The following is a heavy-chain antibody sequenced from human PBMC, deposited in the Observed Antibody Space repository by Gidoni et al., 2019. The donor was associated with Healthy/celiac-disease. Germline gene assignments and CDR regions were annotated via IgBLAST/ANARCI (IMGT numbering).Heavy chain of an antibody. Sequence: QLQLQESGPGLVKPSETLSLTCTVSGGSIRSSSYYSGWIRQPPGKGLEWIGSIYYSGSTYYNPSLKSRVTISVDTSKNQFSLKLSSVTAADTAVYYCARHRNTACPDYWGQGTLVTVSS. V-gene: IGHV4-39*01. CDR1: GGSIRSSSYY. J-gene: IGHJ4*02. CDR2: IYYSGST. CDR3: ARHRNTACPDY. D-gene: IGHD1-1*01.